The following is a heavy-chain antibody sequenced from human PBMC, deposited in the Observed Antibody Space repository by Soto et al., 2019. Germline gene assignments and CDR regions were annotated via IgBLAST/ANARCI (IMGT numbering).Heavy chain of an antibody. Sequence: SETLSLTCTVSGGSISSSSYYWGWIRQPPGKGLEWIGSIYYSGSTYYNPSLKSRVTISVDTSKNQFSLKLSSVTAADTAVYYCARTPRILGELSLYGHVNWVFDYWGQGTLVTVSS. V-gene: IGHV4-39*01. CDR2: IYYSGST. J-gene: IGHJ4*02. CDR3: ARTPRILGELSLYGHVNWVFDY. CDR1: GGSISSSSYY. D-gene: IGHD3-16*02.